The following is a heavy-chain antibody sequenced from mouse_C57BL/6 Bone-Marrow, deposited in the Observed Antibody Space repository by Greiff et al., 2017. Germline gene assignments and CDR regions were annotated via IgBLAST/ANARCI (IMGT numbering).Heavy chain of an antibody. Sequence: QVQLKQSGAELVRPGTSVKVSCKASGYAFTNYLIEWVKQRPGQGLEWIGVINPGSGGTNYNEKFKGKATLTADKSSSTAYMQLSSLTSEDSAVYFCARSLYGSSYGFAYWGQGTLVTVSA. D-gene: IGHD1-1*01. CDR2: INPGSGGT. V-gene: IGHV1-54*01. CDR1: GYAFTNYL. J-gene: IGHJ3*01. CDR3: ARSLYGSSYGFAY.